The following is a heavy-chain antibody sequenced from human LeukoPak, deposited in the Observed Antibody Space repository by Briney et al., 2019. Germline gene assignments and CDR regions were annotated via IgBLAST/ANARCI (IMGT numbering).Heavy chain of an antibody. Sequence: ASVKVSCKASGYTFTSYGISWVRQAPGQGLEWMGWISAYNGNTNYAQKLQGRVTMTTDTSTSTAYMELRSLRSDDTAVYYCARDMELELASGVNWFDPWGQGTLVTVSS. CDR2: ISAYNGNT. CDR1: GYTFTSYG. CDR3: ARDMELELASGVNWFDP. V-gene: IGHV1-18*01. J-gene: IGHJ5*02. D-gene: IGHD1-7*01.